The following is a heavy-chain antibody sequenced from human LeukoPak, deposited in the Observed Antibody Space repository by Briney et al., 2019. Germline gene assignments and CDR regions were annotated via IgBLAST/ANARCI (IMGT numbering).Heavy chain of an antibody. CDR1: GFTFSTYG. CDR2: IWYDGCNK. CDR3: ARDLDGDFSWFDP. D-gene: IGHD7-27*01. Sequence: GGSLRLSCAASGFTFSTYGMHWVRQAPGKGLEWVAVIWYDGCNKYYADFVKGRFTISRDNSKDTLYLQMNSLRAEDTAVYYCARDLDGDFSWFDPWGQGTLVTVSS. J-gene: IGHJ5*02. V-gene: IGHV3-33*01.